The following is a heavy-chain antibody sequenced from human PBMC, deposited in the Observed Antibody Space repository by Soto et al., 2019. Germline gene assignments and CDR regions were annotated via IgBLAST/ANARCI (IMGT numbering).Heavy chain of an antibody. V-gene: IGHV4-34*01. CDR2: INHSGST. CDR3: ARGRGHFDY. CDR1: GGSFSGYY. Sequence: TLSLTCAVYGGSFSGYYWSWIRQPPGKGLEWIGEINHSGSTNYNPSLKSRVTISVDTSKNQFSLKLSSVTAADTAVYYCARGRGHFDYWGQGTLVTVYS. D-gene: IGHD3-10*01. J-gene: IGHJ4*02.